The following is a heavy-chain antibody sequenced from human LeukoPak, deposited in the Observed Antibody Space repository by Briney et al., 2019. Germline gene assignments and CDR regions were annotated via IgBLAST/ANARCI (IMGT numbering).Heavy chain of an antibody. D-gene: IGHD3-22*01. J-gene: IGHJ4*02. CDR2: IYYSGTT. CDR1: GGSISSYY. Sequence: SETLSLTCTVSGGSISSYYWSWIRQPPGKGLEWIGYIYYSGTTNYNPSLKSRVTISVDTSKNQFSLKLSSVTAADTAVYYCARDRARYYDSSGQHRCFDYWGQGTLVTVSS. CDR3: ARDRARYYDSSGQHRCFDY. V-gene: IGHV4-59*01.